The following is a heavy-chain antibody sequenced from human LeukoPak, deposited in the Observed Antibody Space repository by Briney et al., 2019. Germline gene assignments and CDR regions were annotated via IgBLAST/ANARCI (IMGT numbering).Heavy chain of an antibody. D-gene: IGHD6-19*01. CDR2: ISYDGSNK. V-gene: IGHV3-30*18. Sequence: PGRSLRLSCAASGFTFSSYGMHWVRQAPGKGLEWVAVISYDGSNKYYADSVKGRFTISRDNSKNTLYLQMNSLRAEDTAVYYCAKDAQDSSGWSWGQGTLVTVSS. CDR3: AKDAQDSSGWS. J-gene: IGHJ4*02. CDR1: GFTFSSYG.